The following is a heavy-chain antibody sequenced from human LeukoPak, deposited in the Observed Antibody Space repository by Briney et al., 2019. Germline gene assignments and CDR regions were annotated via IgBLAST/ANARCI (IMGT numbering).Heavy chain of an antibody. CDR1: GYTITSYA. CDR3: ARDFSGYYYYFDY. CDR2: INAGNGNT. D-gene: IGHD3-22*01. Sequence: ASVKVSCKASGYTITSYAMHWVRQAPGQRLEWMGWINAGNGNTKYSQKFQGRVTITRDTSASTAYMELSSLRSEDTAVYYCARDFSGYYYYFDYWGQGTLVTVSS. V-gene: IGHV1-3*01. J-gene: IGHJ4*02.